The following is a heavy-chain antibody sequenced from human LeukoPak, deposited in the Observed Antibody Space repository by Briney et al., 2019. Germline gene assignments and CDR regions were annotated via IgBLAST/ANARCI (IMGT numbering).Heavy chain of an antibody. CDR1: GFTVESNF. CDR3: ARDRGLSYGNDYFDY. CDR2: IYSGGTT. J-gene: IGHJ4*02. V-gene: IGHV3-66*01. Sequence: PGGSLRLSCEASGFTVESNFLTWIRQAPGKGLEWVAVIYSGGTTNYGTSVKGRFTISRDNSKNMLYLQMSSLRAEDSAIYYCARDRGLSYGNDYFDYWGQGTLVTVSS. D-gene: IGHD3-16*01.